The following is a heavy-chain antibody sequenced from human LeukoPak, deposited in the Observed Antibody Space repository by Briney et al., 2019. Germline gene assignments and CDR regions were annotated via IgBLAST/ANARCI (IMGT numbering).Heavy chain of an antibody. J-gene: IGHJ6*03. CDR3: ARTLASLAYYMDV. CDR1: GGSSSDYF. CDR2: INHGGGT. V-gene: IGHV4-34*01. Sequence: PSETLSLTCAVYGGSSSDYFWSWLRQPPGKGLEGIGEINHGGGTNYNPSLKSRITISVDTSKNQFSLKLSSVTAADTAVYYCARTLASLAYYMDVWGKGTTVTISS. D-gene: IGHD3-3*02.